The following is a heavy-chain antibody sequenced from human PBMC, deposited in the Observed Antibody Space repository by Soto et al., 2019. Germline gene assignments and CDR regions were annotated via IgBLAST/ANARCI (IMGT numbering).Heavy chain of an antibody. J-gene: IGHJ6*02. CDR2: ISSNGGST. Sequence: PGGSLRLSCSASGFTFSSYAMHWVRQAPGKGLEYVSAISSNGGSTYYADPVKGRFTISRDNSKNTLYLQMSSLRAEDTAVYYCVNGAYSGYESYYYYGMDVWGQGTTVTVSS. D-gene: IGHD5-12*01. CDR3: VNGAYSGYESYYYYGMDV. CDR1: GFTFSSYA. V-gene: IGHV3-64D*06.